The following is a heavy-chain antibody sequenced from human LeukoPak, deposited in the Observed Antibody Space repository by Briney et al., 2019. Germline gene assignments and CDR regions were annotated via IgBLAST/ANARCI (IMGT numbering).Heavy chain of an antibody. J-gene: IGHJ6*04. D-gene: IGHD4-23*01. CDR2: TYSGGST. Sequence: GGSLRLSCAASGFTVNSNNMSWVRQAPGKGLEWVSLTYSGGSTYYADSVKGRFTISRDNSKNTLYLQMNSLRAEDTAVYYCARGPVSYYYGMDVWGKGTTVTVSS. CDR1: GFTVNSNN. CDR3: ARGPVSYYYGMDV. V-gene: IGHV3-53*01.